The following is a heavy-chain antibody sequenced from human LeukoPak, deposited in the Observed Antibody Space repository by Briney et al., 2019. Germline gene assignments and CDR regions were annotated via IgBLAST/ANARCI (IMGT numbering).Heavy chain of an antibody. CDR3: AKSRLLLWFGELFEYYFDY. V-gene: IGHV3-30*02. CDR1: GFTFSSYG. Sequence: PGGSLRLSCAASGFTFSSYGMHWVRQAPGKGLEWVAFIRYDGSNKYYADSVKGRFTISRDNSKNTLYLQMNSLRAEDTAVYYCAKSRLLLWFGELFEYYFDYWGQGTLVTVSS. D-gene: IGHD3-10*01. J-gene: IGHJ4*02. CDR2: IRYDGSNK.